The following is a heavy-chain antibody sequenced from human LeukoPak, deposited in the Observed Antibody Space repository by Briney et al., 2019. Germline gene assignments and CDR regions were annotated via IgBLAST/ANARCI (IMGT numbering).Heavy chain of an antibody. D-gene: IGHD1-1*01. CDR2: IRHSDSNT. V-gene: IGHV3-23*05. J-gene: IGHJ6*03. Sequence: GGSLRLSCAASGSTFSSSDRSWVRQAPGSGLEWVSSIRHSDSNTYYADSVMGRFTISRDNSKNTLYVQINSLSAEDTAVYYCAKRGNPTVGHHYLDVWGKGTTVSVSS. CDR3: AKRGNPTVGHHYLDV. CDR1: GSTFSSSD.